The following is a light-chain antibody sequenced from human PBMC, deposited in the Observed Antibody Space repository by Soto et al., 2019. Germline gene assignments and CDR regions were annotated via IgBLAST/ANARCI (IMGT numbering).Light chain of an antibody. J-gene: IGKJ3*01. CDR3: QQYGSSPPT. CDR1: QSVSNN. Sequence: EVGLTQSPGTLSLSPGERATLSCRASQSVSNNLAWYQQKPGQAPRLLIYGASSRATGIPDRFSGSGSGTDFTLTISRLEPEDFAVYYCQQYGSSPPTFGPGTKVDIK. V-gene: IGKV3-20*01. CDR2: GAS.